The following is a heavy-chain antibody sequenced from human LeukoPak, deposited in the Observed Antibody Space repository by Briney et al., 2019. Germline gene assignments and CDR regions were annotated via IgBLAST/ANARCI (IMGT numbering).Heavy chain of an antibody. J-gene: IGHJ4*02. CDR3: ARDPDVYGQPGF. CDR1: GFTFSTFS. D-gene: IGHD3-10*01. V-gene: IGHV3-21*01. Sequence: GGSLRLSCAASGFTFSTFSMTWVRQAPGKGLEWVSSISGSSSDIYYVDSVKGRFTISRDNAKNSLYLQMNSLRAEDTAVYYCARDPDVYGQPGFWGQGTLVTVSS. CDR2: ISGSSSDI.